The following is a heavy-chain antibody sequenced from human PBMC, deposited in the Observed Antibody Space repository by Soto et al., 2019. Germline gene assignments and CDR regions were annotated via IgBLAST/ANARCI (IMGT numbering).Heavy chain of an antibody. CDR2: IRCSGSNT. CDR3: AKEAHDYDFWSGHLPTVFDY. J-gene: IGHJ4*02. Sequence: PGGSLRLSCAASGFTFSSYAMHWVRQAPGKGLGWGAVIRCSGSNTYYADSVKGRFTISRDNSKNTLYLQMNSLRAEDTAVYYCAKEAHDYDFWSGHLPTVFDYWGQGTLVIVPS. D-gene: IGHD3-3*01. CDR1: GFTFSSYA. V-gene: IGHV3-23*01.